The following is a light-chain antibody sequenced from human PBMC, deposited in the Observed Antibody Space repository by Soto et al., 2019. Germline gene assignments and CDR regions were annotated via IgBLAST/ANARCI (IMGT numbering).Light chain of an antibody. V-gene: IGKV3-20*01. CDR3: QQYGSSPPLT. Sequence: EIVLTQSPGTLSLSPGERATLSCRASQSVSSSYLAWYQQKPGQAPRLHIYGASSRDTGIPDRFSGSGSGTDFTLSISRLEPEDFAVYYCQQYGSSPPLTFGGGTQVEIK. CDR1: QSVSSSY. CDR2: GAS. J-gene: IGKJ4*01.